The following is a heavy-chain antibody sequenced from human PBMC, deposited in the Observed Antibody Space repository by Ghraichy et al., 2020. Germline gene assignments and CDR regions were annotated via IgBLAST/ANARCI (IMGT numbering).Heavy chain of an antibody. CDR3: ARGNGYFDS. Sequence: GSLRLSCVVSGFTVSSKYMNWVRQAPGKGLEWVSIIYRDGSPYYADSVKGRFTISRDNSKNTLYLQMNSLRGEDTAMYYCARGNGYFDSWGQGNLVTVSS. CDR2: IYRDGSP. J-gene: IGHJ4*02. CDR1: GFTVSSKY. V-gene: IGHV3-53*01.